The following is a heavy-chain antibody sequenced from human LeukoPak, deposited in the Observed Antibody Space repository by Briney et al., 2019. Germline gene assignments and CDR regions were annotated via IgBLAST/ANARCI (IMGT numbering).Heavy chain of an antibody. V-gene: IGHV1-24*01. CDR3: ARDRGSGSYVFDY. J-gene: IGHJ4*02. D-gene: IGHD3-10*01. CDR2: FDPEDGET. Sequence: ASVKVSCKVSGYTLTELSMHWVRQAPGKGLEWMGGFDPEDGETIYAQKFQGRVTVTTDESTTTAYMELSGLRSEDTAVYYCARDRGSGSYVFDYWGQGTLVTVSS. CDR1: GYTLTELS.